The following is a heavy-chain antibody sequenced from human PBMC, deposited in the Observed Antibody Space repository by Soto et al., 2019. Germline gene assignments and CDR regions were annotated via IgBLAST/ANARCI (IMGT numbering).Heavy chain of an antibody. D-gene: IGHD4-17*01. CDR1: GYSFTNYW. CDR3: ARHGFYGDYSSNYFDP. J-gene: IGHJ5*02. Sequence: GESLKISCKGSGYSFTNYWIAWVRQMPVKGLEYMGIIYPSDSDSRYSPPFQGQVTFSADKSINTAYLQWSSLKASDTAMYYCARHGFYGDYSSNYFDPWGQGTLVTVSS. CDR2: IYPSDSDS. V-gene: IGHV5-51*01.